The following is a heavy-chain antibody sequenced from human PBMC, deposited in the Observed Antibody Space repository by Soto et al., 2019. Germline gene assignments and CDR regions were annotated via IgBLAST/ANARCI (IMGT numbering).Heavy chain of an antibody. CDR3: AEDQGNPPYYYGSGSYSFPTPYYYGMDV. J-gene: IGHJ6*02. Sequence: ASVKVSCKASGGTFSSYAISWVRQAPGQGLEWMGGIIPIFGTANYAQKFQGRVTITADESTSTAYMELSSLRSEDTAVYYCAEDQGNPPYYYGSGSYSFPTPYYYGMDVGGQGTTVTVSS. V-gene: IGHV1-69*13. D-gene: IGHD3-10*01. CDR2: IIPIFGTA. CDR1: GGTFSSYA.